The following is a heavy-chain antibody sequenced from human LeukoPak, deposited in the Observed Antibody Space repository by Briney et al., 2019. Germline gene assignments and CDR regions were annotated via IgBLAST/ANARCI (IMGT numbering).Heavy chain of an antibody. CDR1: GFTFSSYS. CDR2: ISGSGDTT. V-gene: IGHV3-23*01. CDR3: AKAFQRGWERDAFAF. Sequence: GGSLGLSCAASGFTFSSYSMSWVRQAPGKGLEWVSLISGSGDTTNYADSVKGRFTISRDNSKNTLYLQMNSLGADDTAVYYCAKAFQRGWERDAFAFWGQGTLVTVPS. J-gene: IGHJ3*01. D-gene: IGHD1-26*01.